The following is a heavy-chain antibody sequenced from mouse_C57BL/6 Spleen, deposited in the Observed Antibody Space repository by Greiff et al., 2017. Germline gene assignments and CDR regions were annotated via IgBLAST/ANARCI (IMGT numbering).Heavy chain of an antibody. J-gene: IGHJ2*01. D-gene: IGHD2-4*01. CDR2: IDPSDSET. CDR3: ARIDYDEDY. V-gene: IGHV1-52*01. CDR1: GYTFTSYW. Sequence: QVQLKQPGAELVRPGSSVKLSCKASGYTFTSYWMHWVKQRPIQGLEWIGNIDPSDSETHYNQKFKDKATLTVDKSSSTAYMQLSSLTSEDSAVYYCARIDYDEDYWGQGTTLTVSS.